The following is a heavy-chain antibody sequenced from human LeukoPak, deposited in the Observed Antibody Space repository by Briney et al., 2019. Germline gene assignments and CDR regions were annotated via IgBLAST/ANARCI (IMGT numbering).Heavy chain of an antibody. CDR2: IIPIFGTA. CDR3: ARVWVAAAGTLNWFDP. J-gene: IGHJ5*02. V-gene: IGHV1-69*13. Sequence: ASVKVSCKASGYTFTGYYIHWVRQAPGQGLEWMGGIIPIFGTANYAQKFQGRVTITADESTSTAYMELSSLRSDDTAVYYCARVWVAAAGTLNWFDPWGQGTLVTVSS. D-gene: IGHD6-13*01. CDR1: GYTFTGYY.